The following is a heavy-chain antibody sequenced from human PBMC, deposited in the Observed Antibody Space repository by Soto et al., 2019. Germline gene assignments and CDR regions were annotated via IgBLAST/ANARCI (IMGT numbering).Heavy chain of an antibody. Sequence: QLQLQESGPGLVKPSETLSLTYTVSGGSISSRSYYWGWIRQPPRKGLEWIGSIYYSGSTYYNPSLKSRVTISVDTSKNQFSLKLSSVTAADTAVYYCARQTLRDGYNPDGFDPWGQGTLVTVSS. V-gene: IGHV4-39*01. D-gene: IGHD5-12*01. CDR1: GGSISSRSYY. CDR2: IYYSGST. J-gene: IGHJ5*02. CDR3: ARQTLRDGYNPDGFDP.